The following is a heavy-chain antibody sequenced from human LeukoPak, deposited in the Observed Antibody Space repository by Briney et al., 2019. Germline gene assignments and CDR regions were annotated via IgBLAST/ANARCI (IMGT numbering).Heavy chain of an antibody. V-gene: IGHV4-34*01. CDR1: GGSFSGYY. D-gene: IGHD3-16*01. Sequence: SETLSLTCAVYGGSFSGYYWSWIRQPPGKGLEWIGEINHSGSTNYNPSLKSRVTISVDTSKNQVSLKLSSVTAADTAVCYCARVGGFNNWFDPWGQGTLVTISS. CDR2: INHSGST. CDR3: ARVGGFNNWFDP. J-gene: IGHJ5*02.